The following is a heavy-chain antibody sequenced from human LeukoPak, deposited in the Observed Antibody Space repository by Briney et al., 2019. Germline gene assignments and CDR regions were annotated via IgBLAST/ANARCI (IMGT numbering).Heavy chain of an antibody. CDR3: ARGVRTAMVKVYYYYYMDV. V-gene: IGHV4-34*01. CDR1: GGSFSGYY. D-gene: IGHD5-18*01. Sequence: SETLSLTCAVYGGSFSGYYWSWIRQPPGKGLEWIGEINHSGSTNYNPSFKSRVTISVDTSKNQFSLKLSSVTAADTAVYYCARGVRTAMVKVYYYYYMDVWGKGTTVTVSS. J-gene: IGHJ6*03. CDR2: INHSGST.